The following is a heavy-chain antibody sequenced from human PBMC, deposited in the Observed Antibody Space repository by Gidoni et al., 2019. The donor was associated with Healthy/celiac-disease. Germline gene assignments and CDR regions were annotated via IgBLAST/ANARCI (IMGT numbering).Heavy chain of an antibody. CDR2: ISGSGGST. J-gene: IGHJ4*02. CDR3: AKPPYDFWNRGFDY. D-gene: IGHD3-3*01. V-gene: IGHV3-23*01. CDR1: GFTFSSYA. Sequence: EVQLFESGGGLVQPGGSLRLSCAASGFTFSSYAMSWVRQAPGKVLEWVSAISGSGGSTYYADSVKGRFTISRDNSKKTLYLKMNSLRAEDTAVYYCAKPPYDFWNRGFDYWGQGTLVTVSS.